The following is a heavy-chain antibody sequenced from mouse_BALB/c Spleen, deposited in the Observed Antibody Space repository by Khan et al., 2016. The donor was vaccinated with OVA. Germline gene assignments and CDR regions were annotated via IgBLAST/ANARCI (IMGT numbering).Heavy chain of an antibody. CDR2: ISTYYGDV. Sequence: QVQLKESGAELVRPGVSVKISCKGSGYTFTDFTMHWVKQSHAKSLEWIGVISTYYGDVTYNQKFKGKATMTVDKSSSTAYMELARLTSEDSAIXFGERGGGGSRFAYWGQGTLVTVSA. CDR1: GYTFTDFT. J-gene: IGHJ3*01. V-gene: IGHV1S137*01. CDR3: ERGGGGSRFAY.